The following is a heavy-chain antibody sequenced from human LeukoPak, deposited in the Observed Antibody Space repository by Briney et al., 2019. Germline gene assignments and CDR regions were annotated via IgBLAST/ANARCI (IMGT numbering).Heavy chain of an antibody. J-gene: IGHJ3*02. CDR2: ISSDGSNK. CDR3: AKDLWGSYRWNDAFDI. D-gene: IGHD3-16*02. Sequence: RGALRHSCAATGFTYRSNVMNGVRPAPAKGVDGVAVISSDGSNKSYGDSVKGRFTISRDNSKNTLYLQMNSLRAEDTAVYYCAKDLWGSYRWNDAFDIWGQGTMVTVSS. CDR1: GFTYRSNV. V-gene: IGHV3-30*18.